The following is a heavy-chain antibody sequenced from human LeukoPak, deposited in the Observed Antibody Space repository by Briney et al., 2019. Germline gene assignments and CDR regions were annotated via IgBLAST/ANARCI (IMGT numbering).Heavy chain of an antibody. Sequence: GGSLRLSCAASGFTFSNYAMTWVRQAPGKGLEWVSGISGSGDTTYYADSVKGRFTISRDNSKNTLYLEMHSLRAEDTAVYYCARDHMGYDYWGQGTLVTVSS. J-gene: IGHJ4*02. D-gene: IGHD1-26*01. V-gene: IGHV3-23*01. CDR1: GFTFSNYA. CDR3: ARDHMGYDY. CDR2: ISGSGDTT.